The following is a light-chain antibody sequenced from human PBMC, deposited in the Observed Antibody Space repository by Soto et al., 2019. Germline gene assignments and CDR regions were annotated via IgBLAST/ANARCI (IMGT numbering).Light chain of an antibody. CDR3: SSYTRGSTTVV. Sequence: QSALTQPASVSGSPGQSITISCTGTTNDIAVYTYVSWYQQHPGKAPNLVIYDVYSRPSGVSDRFSGSKSGNTASLTISGLQTEDEADYYCSSYTRGSTTVVVGGGTKLTVL. J-gene: IGLJ2*01. CDR2: DVY. CDR1: TNDIAVYTY. V-gene: IGLV2-14*03.